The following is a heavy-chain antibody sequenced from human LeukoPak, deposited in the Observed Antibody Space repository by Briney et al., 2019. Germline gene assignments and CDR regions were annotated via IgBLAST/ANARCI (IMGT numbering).Heavy chain of an antibody. CDR1: GGSISSYY. D-gene: IGHD6-13*01. Sequence: NPSETLSLTCTVSGGSISSYYWSWIRQPPGKGLEWIGYIYYSGSTNYNPSLKSRVTISVDTSKNQFSLKLSSVTAADTAVYYCARGIGYSSSWYFPYNWFDPWGQGTLVTVSS. J-gene: IGHJ5*02. CDR2: IYYSGST. CDR3: ARGIGYSSSWYFPYNWFDP. V-gene: IGHV4-59*01.